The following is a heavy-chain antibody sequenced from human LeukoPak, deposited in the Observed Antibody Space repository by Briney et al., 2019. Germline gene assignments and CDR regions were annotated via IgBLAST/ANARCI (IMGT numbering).Heavy chain of an antibody. J-gene: IGHJ6*02. V-gene: IGHV3-53*01. Sequence: GGSLRLSCTASAFAFSNHAMSWVRQTPGGGLECVSLIYSGGITYYADSVKGRFTISRDNSKNTLSLQMTSLRDEDTAVYYCARNNLQQWRYGMDVWGQGTTVTVSS. D-gene: IGHD6-19*01. CDR2: IYSGGIT. CDR1: AFAFSNHA. CDR3: ARNNLQQWRYGMDV.